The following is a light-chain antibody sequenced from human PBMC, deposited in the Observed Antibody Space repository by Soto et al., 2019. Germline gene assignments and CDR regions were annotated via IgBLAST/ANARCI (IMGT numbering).Light chain of an antibody. CDR3: CSYAGSSTFYVV. V-gene: IGLV2-23*02. J-gene: IGLJ2*01. CDR2: EVS. Sequence: QSALTQPDSVSGSPGQSITISCTGTSSDVGSYNLVSGYQQHPGKAPKLMIYEVSKRPSGVSNRFSGSKSGNTASLTSSGLQAEDEADYYCCSYAGSSTFYVVFGGGTKVTVL. CDR1: SSDVGSYNL.